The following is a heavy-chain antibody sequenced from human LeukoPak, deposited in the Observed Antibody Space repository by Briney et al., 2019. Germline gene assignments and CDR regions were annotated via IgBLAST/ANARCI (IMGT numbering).Heavy chain of an antibody. J-gene: IGHJ4*02. V-gene: IGHV3-15*07. CDR1: GFTFSDAW. CDR3: TTGNFGPY. D-gene: IGHD3-10*01. Sequence: GGSLRLSCAASGFTFSDAWMNWVRQAPGKGLEWVGRIKRKTEGGATDYAGPVKGRFTISRDDSKNTLFLHVNSLKTEDTAVYNCTTGNFGPYWGQGTLVTVSS. CDR2: IKRKTEGGAT.